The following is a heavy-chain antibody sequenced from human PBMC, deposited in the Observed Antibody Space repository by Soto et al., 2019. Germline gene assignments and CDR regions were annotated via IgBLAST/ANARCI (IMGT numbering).Heavy chain of an antibody. CDR1: GFTFSDHT. J-gene: IGHJ4*02. V-gene: IGHV3-21*01. CDR2: ISSSSSYI. Sequence: EVQLVESGGGLVKPGGSLRLSCAASGFTFSDHTMDWVRQAPGKGLEWVSSISSSSSYIYYADSVRGRFTISRDNAKNSLFLQINSLRVDDTAVYYCAREHGDYTVAAMDHWGQGTLITVSS. D-gene: IGHD4-17*01. CDR3: AREHGDYTVAAMDH.